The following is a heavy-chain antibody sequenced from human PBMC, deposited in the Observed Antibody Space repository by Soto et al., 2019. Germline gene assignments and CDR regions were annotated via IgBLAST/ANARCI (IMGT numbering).Heavy chain of an antibody. CDR1: SGSISSSNW. D-gene: IGHD3-3*01. CDR2: IYHSGST. V-gene: IGHV4-4*02. Sequence: PSETLSLTCAVSSGSISSSNWWSWVRQPPGKGLEWIGEIYHSGSTNYNPSLKSRVTISVDKSKNQFSLKLSSVTAADTAVYYCARVEKVSTLRFLEWSRAGGNWFDPWGQGTLVTVSS. CDR3: ARVEKVSTLRFLEWSRAGGNWFDP. J-gene: IGHJ5*02.